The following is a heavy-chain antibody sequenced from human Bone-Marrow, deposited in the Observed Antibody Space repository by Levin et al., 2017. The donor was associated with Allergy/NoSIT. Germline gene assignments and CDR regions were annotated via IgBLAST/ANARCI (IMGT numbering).Heavy chain of an antibody. CDR1: GGSISDNSYF. J-gene: IGHJ5*02. CDR2: IHYAGNT. V-gene: IGHV4-39*01. CDR3: ARQRGLNYGSNSYIYWFDP. D-gene: IGHD3-10*01. Sequence: PSETLSLTCTVSGGSISDNSYFWGWIRQPPGKALEWIGSIHYAGNTHYNPSLKSRVTMSLDASKNQFSLKLSSVTAADTAVYSCARQRGLNYGSNSYIYWFDPWGQGTLVTVSS.